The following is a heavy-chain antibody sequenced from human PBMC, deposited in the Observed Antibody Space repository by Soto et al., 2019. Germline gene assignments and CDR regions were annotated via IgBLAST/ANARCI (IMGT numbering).Heavy chain of an antibody. Sequence: QVQLQQWGAGLLKPSETLSLTCAVYGGSFSGYYWNWIRQPPGKGLEWIGEIDHSGYTNYNPSLKSRVTISVDTPKNQFSLRLTSVTAAYTAVYYCARVRDWFDPWGKGTLVTVSS. CDR1: GGSFSGYY. J-gene: IGHJ5*02. D-gene: IGHD3-3*01. V-gene: IGHV4-34*01. CDR2: IDHSGYT. CDR3: ARVRDWFDP.